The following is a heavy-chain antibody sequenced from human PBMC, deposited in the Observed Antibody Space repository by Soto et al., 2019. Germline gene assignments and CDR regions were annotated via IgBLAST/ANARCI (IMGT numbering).Heavy chain of an antibody. CDR2: ISSTTNYI. CDR3: ARESEDLTSNFDY. V-gene: IGHV3-21*06. Sequence: GSLRLSCAASGXTFTRYRMNWVRQAPGKGLEWVSSISSTTNYIYYGDSMKGRFTISRDNAKNSLYLEMNSLRPEDTAVYYCARESEDLTSNFDYWGQGTLGTVSS. CDR1: GXTFTRYR. J-gene: IGHJ4*02.